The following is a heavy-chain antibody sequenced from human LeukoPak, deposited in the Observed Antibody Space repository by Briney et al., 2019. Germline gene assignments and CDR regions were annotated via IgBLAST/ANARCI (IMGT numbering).Heavy chain of an antibody. D-gene: IGHD6-13*01. CDR3: AKSAYSSSWYFDY. V-gene: IGHV3-30*18. CDR2: ISYDGSNK. J-gene: IGHJ4*02. Sequence: PGGSLRLSCAASGFTFSSYGMHWVRQAPGKGLEWVAVISYDGSNKYYADSVKGRFTISRDNSKNTLYLQMNSLRAEDTAVYYCAKSAYSSSWYFDYWGQETLVTVSS. CDR1: GFTFSSYG.